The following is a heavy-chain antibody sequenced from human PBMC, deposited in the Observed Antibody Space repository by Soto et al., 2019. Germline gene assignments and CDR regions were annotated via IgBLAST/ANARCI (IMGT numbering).Heavy chain of an antibody. D-gene: IGHD1-26*01. Sequence: SVKVSCKASGFTFTSSAVQWVRQARGQRLEWIGWIVVGSGNTNYAQKFQERVTITRDMSTSTAYMELSSLRSEDTAVYYCAADIGVGANYGHFQHWGQCTLVTV. J-gene: IGHJ1*01. CDR1: GFTFTSSA. CDR3: AADIGVGANYGHFQH. CDR2: IVVGSGNT. V-gene: IGHV1-58*01.